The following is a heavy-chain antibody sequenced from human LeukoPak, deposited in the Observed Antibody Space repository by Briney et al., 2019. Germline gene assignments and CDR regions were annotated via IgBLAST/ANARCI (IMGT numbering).Heavy chain of an antibody. D-gene: IGHD5-12*01. V-gene: IGHV1-69*04. CDR2: IIPVLDIT. Sequence: ASVKVSCKASGGTFSSYAISWVRQAPGQGLEWMGRIIPVLDITNYAQKFQDRLTVVADTSTGTVYMELAGLRSEDTAVYYCARDPIYEGGYGLGGPYYFDFWGQGTLVTVSS. CDR1: GGTFSSYA. CDR3: ARDPIYEGGYGLGGPYYFDF. J-gene: IGHJ4*02.